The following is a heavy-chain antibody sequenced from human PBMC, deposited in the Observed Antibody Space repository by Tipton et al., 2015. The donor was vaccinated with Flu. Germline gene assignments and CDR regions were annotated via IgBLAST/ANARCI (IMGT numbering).Heavy chain of an antibody. D-gene: IGHD3-10*01. V-gene: IGHV4-4*07. Sequence: LRLSCTVSGGSISSYYWSWIRQPAGKGLEWIGRIYASGSTNYNPSLKSRVTMSVDTSKNQFSLKLSSVTAADTAVYYCARDRGLYGMDVWGQGTTVTVSS. J-gene: IGHJ6*02. CDR1: GGSISSYY. CDR3: ARDRGLYGMDV. CDR2: IYASGST.